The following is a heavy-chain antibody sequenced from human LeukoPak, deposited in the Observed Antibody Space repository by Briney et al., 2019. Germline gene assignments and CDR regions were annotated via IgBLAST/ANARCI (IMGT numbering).Heavy chain of an antibody. CDR1: GYTFTSYG. V-gene: IGHV1-18*01. D-gene: IGHD1-26*01. CDR3: ARDKTQSGSLDY. CDR2: ISAYNGNT. Sequence: ASVKVSCKASGYTFTSYGISWVRQAPAQGLEWMGWISAYNGNTNYAQKLQGRVTMTTDTSTSTTYMELRSLRSDDTAVYYCARDKTQSGSLDYWGQGTLVTVSS. J-gene: IGHJ4*02.